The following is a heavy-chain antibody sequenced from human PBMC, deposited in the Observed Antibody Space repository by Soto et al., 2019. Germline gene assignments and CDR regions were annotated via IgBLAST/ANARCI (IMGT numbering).Heavy chain of an antibody. CDR2: ISWNSVSS. D-gene: IGHD2-8*02. CDR3: ARIQRGPGAFDF. V-gene: IGHV3-9*01. CDR1: GLTLGDSA. J-gene: IGHJ4*01. Sequence: GGSLRLSCVASGLTLGDSAMHWVRQAPGKGLEWVSGISWNSVSSGYADSVKGRFTISRDNAKNSLYLQMNSLRAEDTAVYYCARIQRGPGAFDFWGQGTLVT.